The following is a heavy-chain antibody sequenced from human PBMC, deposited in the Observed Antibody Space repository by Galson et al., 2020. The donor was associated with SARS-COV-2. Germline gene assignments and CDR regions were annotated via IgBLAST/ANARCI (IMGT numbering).Heavy chain of an antibody. V-gene: IGHV3-43D*03. J-gene: IGHJ4*02. CDR1: GFTFDDYA. Sequence: GGSLRLSCTPSGFTFDDYAMHWVRQAPGKGLEWVSFISWDGSVTYYADSVKGRFTSSRDNSKNSLYLQMNGLRVEDTALYYCAKEAGRHDSFDYWGQGTLVTVSS. CDR2: ISWDGSVT. CDR3: AKEAGRHDSFDY. D-gene: IGHD3-22*01.